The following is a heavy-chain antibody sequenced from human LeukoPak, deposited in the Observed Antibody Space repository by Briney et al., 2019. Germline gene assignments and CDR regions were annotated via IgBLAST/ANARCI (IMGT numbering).Heavy chain of an antibody. CDR2: IYSSGST. V-gene: IGHV3-53*01. CDR1: GFTVSSNY. Sequence: PGGSLRLSCAASGFTVSSNYMSWVRQAPGKGLEWVSVIYSSGSTYYTNSVKGRFTISRDNSKNTLYLQMNSVRAEDTAVYFCARVRYFDWLFKDWGQGTLVTVSS. D-gene: IGHD3-9*01. J-gene: IGHJ4*02. CDR3: ARVRYFDWLFKD.